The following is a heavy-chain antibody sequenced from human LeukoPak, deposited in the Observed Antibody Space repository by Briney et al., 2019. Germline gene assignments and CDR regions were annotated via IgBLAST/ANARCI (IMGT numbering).Heavy chain of an antibody. D-gene: IGHD3-10*01. CDR2: ISSSSSHT. Sequence: GGSRRLSCAASGFTFSDYYIAWIRQAPGKGLEWVSYISSSSSHTNYADSVKGRFTISRDNAKSSLYLQMNSLRAEDTAVYYCARDRGYEGVDYWGQGTLVTVSS. V-gene: IGHV3-11*06. CDR1: GFTFSDYY. J-gene: IGHJ4*02. CDR3: ARDRGYEGVDY.